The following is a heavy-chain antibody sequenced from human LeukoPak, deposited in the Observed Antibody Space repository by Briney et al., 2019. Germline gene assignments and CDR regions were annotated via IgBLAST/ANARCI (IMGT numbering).Heavy chain of an antibody. Sequence: GRSLRLSCAASGFTFSSYGMQWVRQAPGKGLEWVAVIWYDGSNKYYADSVKGRFTISRDNSKNTLYLQMNSLRAEDTAVYYCAKDINYDSSGYFIDYWGQGTLVTVSS. CDR2: IWYDGSNK. D-gene: IGHD3-22*01. CDR3: AKDINYDSSGYFIDY. V-gene: IGHV3-33*06. J-gene: IGHJ4*02. CDR1: GFTFSSYG.